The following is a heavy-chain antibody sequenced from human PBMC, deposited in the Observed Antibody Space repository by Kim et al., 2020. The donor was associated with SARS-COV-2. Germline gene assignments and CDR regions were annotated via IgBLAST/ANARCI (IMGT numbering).Heavy chain of an antibody. J-gene: IGHJ3*02. D-gene: IGHD3-3*01. Sequence: GGSLRLSCAASGFTFGDYAMHWVRQAPGKGLEWVSGISWNSGSIGYADSVKGRFTISRDNAKNSLYLQMNSLRAEDTALYYCAKDIDFWSGYHWGGAFDIWGQGTMVTVSS. CDR2: ISWNSGSI. V-gene: IGHV3-9*01. CDR3: AKDIDFWSGYHWGGAFDI. CDR1: GFTFGDYA.